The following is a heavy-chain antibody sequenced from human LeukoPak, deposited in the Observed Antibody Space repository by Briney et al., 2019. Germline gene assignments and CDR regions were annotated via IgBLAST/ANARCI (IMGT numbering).Heavy chain of an antibody. Sequence: GGSLRLSCAASGFTFGSYAMSWVRQAPGKGLEWVSAISGSGGSTYYADSVKGRFTISRDNSKNTLYLQMNSLRAEDTAVYYCAKDGMTVTMIVVGMIDYWGQGTLVTVSS. V-gene: IGHV3-23*01. CDR1: GFTFGSYA. CDR2: ISGSGGST. D-gene: IGHD3-22*01. CDR3: AKDGMTVTMIVVGMIDY. J-gene: IGHJ4*02.